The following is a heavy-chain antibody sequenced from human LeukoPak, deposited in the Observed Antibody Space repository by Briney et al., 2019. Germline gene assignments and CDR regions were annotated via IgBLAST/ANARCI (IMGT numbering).Heavy chain of an antibody. CDR3: AKGGGSSGYSQSDC. CDR1: GFTVSSSYA. V-gene: IGHV3-23*01. D-gene: IGHD3-22*01. J-gene: IGHJ4*02. CDR2: IGSSGDTT. Sequence: PGGSLRLSCAASGFTVSSSYAMSWVRQAPGKGLEWVSTIGSSGDTTYYAGSVKGRFTISRDNSRNTLYLQMNSLRAEDTAVYYCAKGGGSSGYSQSDCWGQGTLVTVSS.